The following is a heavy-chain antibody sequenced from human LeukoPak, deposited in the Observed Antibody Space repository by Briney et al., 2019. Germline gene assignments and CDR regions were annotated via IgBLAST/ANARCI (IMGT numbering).Heavy chain of an antibody. Sequence: PSETLSLTCTVSGASINSGSDYWTWIRQPAGKGLEWIGRIYTTGTTTYDPSLESRVTISKDTSNNRFSLKLSSVTAADTAVYYCARGVGWELRGPDAFDIWGQGTMVTVSS. CDR1: GASINSGSDY. D-gene: IGHD1-26*01. CDR3: ARGVGWELRGPDAFDI. V-gene: IGHV4-61*02. J-gene: IGHJ3*02. CDR2: IYTTGTT.